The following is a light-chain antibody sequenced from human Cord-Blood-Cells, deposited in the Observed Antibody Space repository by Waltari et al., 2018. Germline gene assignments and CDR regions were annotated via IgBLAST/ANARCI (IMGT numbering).Light chain of an antibody. CDR2: DAS. V-gene: IGKV3-11*01. CDR1: QSVSSY. Sequence: EIVLTQSPATLSLSPGERATLSCRASQSVSSYLAWYQQKPGQAPSLLTYDASNRATGIPARFSGSGSGTDFTLTISSLEPEDFAVYYCQQRSNWPPLTFGGGTKVEIK. J-gene: IGKJ4*01. CDR3: QQRSNWPPLT.